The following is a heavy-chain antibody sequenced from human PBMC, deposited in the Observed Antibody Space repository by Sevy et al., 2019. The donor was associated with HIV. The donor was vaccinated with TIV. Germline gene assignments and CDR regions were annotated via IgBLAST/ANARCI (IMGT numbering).Heavy chain of an antibody. CDR2: ISAYNGNT. CDR1: GYTFTSYG. Sequence: ASVKVSCKASGYTFTSYGISWVRQAPGQGLEWMGWISAYNGNTNYAQKLQGRVTMTTDKSTSTAYMELRSLRSDDTAVYYCARGEGLGVYYDILNGYYKNGMDVWGQGTTVTVSS. J-gene: IGHJ6*02. V-gene: IGHV1-18*01. CDR3: ARGEGLGVYYDILNGYYKNGMDV. D-gene: IGHD3-9*01.